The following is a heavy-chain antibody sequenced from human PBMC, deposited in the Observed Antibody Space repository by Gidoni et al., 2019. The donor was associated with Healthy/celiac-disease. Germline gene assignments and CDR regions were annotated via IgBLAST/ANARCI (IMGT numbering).Heavy chain of an antibody. CDR3: ARLSYYYDSSGYYYVLGVDY. V-gene: IGHV4-39*01. CDR2: IYYSGST. J-gene: IGHJ4*02. Sequence: QLQLQESGPGLVKPSATLSLTCTVSGGSITSSIYYWGWIRQPPGKGLEWIGSIYYSGSTYYNPSLKSRVTIPVDTSKNQFSLKLSSVTAADTGVYYCARLSYYYDSSGYYYVLGVDYWGQGTLVTVSS. D-gene: IGHD3-22*01. CDR1: GGSITSSIYY.